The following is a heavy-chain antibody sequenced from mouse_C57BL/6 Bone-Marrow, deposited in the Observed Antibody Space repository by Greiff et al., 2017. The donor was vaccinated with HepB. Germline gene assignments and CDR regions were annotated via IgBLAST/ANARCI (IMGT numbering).Heavy chain of an antibody. Sequence: SGAELVRPGASVTLSCKASGYTFTDYEMHWVKQTPVHGLEWIGAIDPETGGTAYNQKFKGKAIMTADKSSSTAYMELRSLTAEDSAVYYCTRTAYLGYWGQGTTLTVSS. J-gene: IGHJ2*01. D-gene: IGHD1-2*01. CDR1: GYTFTDYE. V-gene: IGHV1-15*01. CDR3: TRTAYLGY. CDR2: IDPETGGT.